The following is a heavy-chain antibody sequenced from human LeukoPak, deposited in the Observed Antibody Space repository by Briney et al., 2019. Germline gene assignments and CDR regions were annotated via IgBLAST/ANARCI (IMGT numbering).Heavy chain of an antibody. V-gene: IGHV3-7*01. D-gene: IGHD6-19*01. Sequence: VGSLRLSCVASGFTFSGYWMSWGRQAPGRGLEWGANIQRDGSGQYYADSVKGRFTVSRDNAKNSLFLQMNSLRDEDASIYYCARGLYTGGWYPDYFDSWGQGTLVTVSS. CDR2: IQRDGSGQ. CDR1: GFTFSGYW. CDR3: ARGLYTGGWYPDYFDS. J-gene: IGHJ4*02.